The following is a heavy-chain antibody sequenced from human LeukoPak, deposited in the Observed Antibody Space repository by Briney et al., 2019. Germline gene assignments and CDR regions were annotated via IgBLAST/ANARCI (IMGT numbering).Heavy chain of an antibody. CDR3: ARGPPPFFDY. Sequence: SEPLSLTCTVSGDSISNYHWSWIRQPAGKGLEGIGRIHPSGSTNYNPSLKSRVTLSVATSKNQSSLKLSSVTAADTAVYYGARGPPPFFDYRGRETLVTVSS. CDR1: GDSISNYH. J-gene: IGHJ4*02. CDR2: IHPSGST. V-gene: IGHV4-4*07.